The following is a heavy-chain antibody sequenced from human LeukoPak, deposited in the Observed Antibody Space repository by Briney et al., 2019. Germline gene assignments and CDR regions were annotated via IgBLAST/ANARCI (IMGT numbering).Heavy chain of an antibody. V-gene: IGHV4-61*02. CDR1: GGSISSGSYY. J-gene: IGHJ4*02. Sequence: PSQTLSLTCTVSGGSISSGSYYWSWIRQPAGKGLEWIGRIYTSGSTNYNPSLKSRVTISVDTSKNQFSLKLSSVTAADTAVYYCARDRDTIFGVVIGAFDYWGQGTLVTVSS. CDR3: ARDRDTIFGVVIGAFDY. CDR2: IYTSGST. D-gene: IGHD3-3*01.